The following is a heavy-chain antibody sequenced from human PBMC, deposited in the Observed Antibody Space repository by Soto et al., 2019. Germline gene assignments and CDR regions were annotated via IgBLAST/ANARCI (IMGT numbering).Heavy chain of an antibody. V-gene: IGHV3-21*01. CDR2: ISSSSSYI. CDR1: GFTFSSYS. Sequence: EVQLVESGGGLVKPGGSLRLSCAASGFTFSSYSMNWVRQAPGKGLEWVSSISSSSSYIYYADSVKGRFTISRDNAKNSLYLQTNSLRAEDTAVYYCAREGRITIFGVVIPHTRNYYGMDVWGQGTTVTVSS. J-gene: IGHJ6*02. D-gene: IGHD3-3*01. CDR3: AREGRITIFGVVIPHTRNYYGMDV.